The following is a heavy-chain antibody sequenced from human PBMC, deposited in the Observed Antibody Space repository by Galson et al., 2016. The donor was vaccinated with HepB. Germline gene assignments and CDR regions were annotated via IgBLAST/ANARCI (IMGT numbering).Heavy chain of an antibody. CDR2: IDWQDEK. CDR1: GFSLSTSGMC. V-gene: IGHV2-70*01. Sequence: PALVTPTQTVALTCNFSGFSLSTSGMCVSWIRQPPGKALEWLALIDWQDEKFYNPAPKTRLSNSQDTPTNPVVLTLTNMDTVDTATYDCARALRDFNLVRGLTVKRAAWCDPWGQGTLVTVSS. D-gene: IGHD3-10*01. J-gene: IGHJ5*02. CDR3: ARALRDFNLVRGLTVKRAAWCDP.